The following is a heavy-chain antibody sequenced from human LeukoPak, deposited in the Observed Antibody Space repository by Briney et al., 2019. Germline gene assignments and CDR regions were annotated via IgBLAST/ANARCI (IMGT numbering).Heavy chain of an antibody. J-gene: IGHJ3*02. Sequence: GGSLRLSCAASAFTFSSYSMNWVRQAPGKGLEWISYISSSSGTMLYSDSVKGRFTISRDNARSSLFLPMSSLRAEDTAVYFCARGGNYYNEAFDIWGRGTMVTVS. CDR3: ARGGNYYNEAFDI. CDR2: ISSSSGTM. D-gene: IGHD1-26*01. CDR1: AFTFSSYS. V-gene: IGHV3-48*01.